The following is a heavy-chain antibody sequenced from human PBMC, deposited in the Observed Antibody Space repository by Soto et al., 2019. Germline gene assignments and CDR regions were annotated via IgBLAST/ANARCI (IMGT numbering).Heavy chain of an antibody. CDR1: GGSISSGGYY. CDR2: IYYSGST. J-gene: IGHJ5*02. Sequence: QVQLQESGPGLVKPSQTLSLTCTVSGGSISSGGYYWSWIRQHPGKGLEWIGYIYYSGSTDYNPSLKSLVTISVDKSKNQFSLKLSSVTAADTAVYYCARVRYCSGGSCYPRFDPWGQGTLVTVSS. V-gene: IGHV4-31*01. CDR3: ARVRYCSGGSCYPRFDP. D-gene: IGHD2-15*01.